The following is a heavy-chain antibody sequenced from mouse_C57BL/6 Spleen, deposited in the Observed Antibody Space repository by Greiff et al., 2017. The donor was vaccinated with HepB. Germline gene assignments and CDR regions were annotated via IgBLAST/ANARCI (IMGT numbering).Heavy chain of an antibody. CDR1: GYTFTSYW. V-gene: IGHV1-64*01. CDR3: ASITTVERYFDV. Sequence: QVQLQQSGAELVKPGASVKLSCKASGYTFTSYWMHWVKQRPGQGLEWIGMIHPNSGSTNYNEKFKSKATLTVDKSSSTAYMQLSSLTSEDSAVYYCASITTVERYFDVWGTGTTVTVSS. D-gene: IGHD1-1*01. CDR2: IHPNSGST. J-gene: IGHJ1*03.